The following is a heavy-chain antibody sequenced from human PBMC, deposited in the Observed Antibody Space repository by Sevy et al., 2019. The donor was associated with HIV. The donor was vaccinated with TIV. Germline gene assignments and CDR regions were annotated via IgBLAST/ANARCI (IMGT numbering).Heavy chain of an antibody. CDR2: IYTSGNT. V-gene: IGHV4-4*07. J-gene: IGHJ2*01. Sequence: SETLSLTCTVSGGSIRSYYWSWIRQPAGKGLEWIGRIYTSGNTNYNASLKSRVTMSIDMSKNQFSLKLIAVTAADTAVYYCAGEVLWGRGTLVTVSS. CDR1: GGSIRSYY. CDR3: AGEVL.